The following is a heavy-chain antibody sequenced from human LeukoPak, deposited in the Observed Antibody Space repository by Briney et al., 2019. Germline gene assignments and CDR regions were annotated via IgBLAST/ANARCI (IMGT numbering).Heavy chain of an antibody. Sequence: GGSLRLSCAASGFTFSSYAMSWVRQAPGNGLEWVSAISGSGGSTYYADSVKGRFTISRDNSKNTLYLQMNSLRAEDTAVYYCASYSYDSSVFNTHYFDYWGQGTLVTVSS. J-gene: IGHJ4*02. V-gene: IGHV3-23*01. CDR1: GFTFSSYA. CDR2: ISGSGGST. D-gene: IGHD3-22*01. CDR3: ASYSYDSSVFNTHYFDY.